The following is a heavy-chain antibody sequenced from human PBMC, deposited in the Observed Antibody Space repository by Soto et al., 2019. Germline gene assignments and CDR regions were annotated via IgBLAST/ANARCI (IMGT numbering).Heavy chain of an antibody. CDR2: ITGGGGGRT. Sequence: PGGSLRLSCAASGFTFTNYAMNWVRQAPGKGLEWVSTITGGGGGRTNYADSVKGRFTISRDNSKNTLYLQMNSLKASDTAMYYCASPLVNSSSWPLTFDYWGQGTLVTVSS. V-gene: IGHV3-23*01. CDR3: ASPLVNSSSWPLTFDY. J-gene: IGHJ4*02. D-gene: IGHD6-13*01. CDR1: GFTFTNYA.